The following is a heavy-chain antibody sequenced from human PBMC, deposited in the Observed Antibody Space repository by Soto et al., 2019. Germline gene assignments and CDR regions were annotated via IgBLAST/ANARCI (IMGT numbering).Heavy chain of an antibody. CDR2: ISYDGSNK. CDR1: GFTFSSYG. J-gene: IGHJ4*02. Sequence: VQLVESGGGVVQPGRSLRLSCAASGFTFSSYGMHWVRQAPGKGLEWVAVISYDGSNKYYADSVKGRFTISRDNSKNTLYLQMNSLRAEDTAVYYCAKDMGTGYYNPGDYWGQGTLVTVSS. CDR3: AKDMGTGYYNPGDY. V-gene: IGHV3-30*18. D-gene: IGHD3-9*01.